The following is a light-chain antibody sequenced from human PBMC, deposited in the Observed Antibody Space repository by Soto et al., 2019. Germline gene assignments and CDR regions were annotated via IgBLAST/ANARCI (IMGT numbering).Light chain of an antibody. Sequence: QSVLTQPASVSGSPGQSITISCTGTSSDVGGYNYVSWYQQHPGKAPKLIIYEVSHRPSGASNHFSGYKSGNTASLTISGLQFDDEADYYCSSYPTTSPPCVFGTGTKATV. J-gene: IGLJ1*01. CDR2: EVS. CDR3: SSYPTTSPPCV. V-gene: IGLV2-14*01. CDR1: SSDVGGYNY.